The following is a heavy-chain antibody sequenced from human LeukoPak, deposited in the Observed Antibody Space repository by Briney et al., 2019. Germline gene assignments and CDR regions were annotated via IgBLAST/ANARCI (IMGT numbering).Heavy chain of an antibody. Sequence: PGGSLRLSCAASGFTFSDHYMDWVRQAPVKGLEWVGRIRNKANSYTTEYAASVKGRFTVSRDNSKNSLYLQMNSLKTEDTAVYYCVGGAVYYFDCWGQGTLVTVSS. CDR2: IRNKANSYTT. CDR3: VGGAVYYFDC. CDR1: GFTFSDHY. V-gene: IGHV3-72*01. J-gene: IGHJ4*02.